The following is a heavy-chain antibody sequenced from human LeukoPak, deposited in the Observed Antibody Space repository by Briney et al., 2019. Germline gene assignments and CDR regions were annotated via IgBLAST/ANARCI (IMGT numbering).Heavy chain of an antibody. D-gene: IGHD3-22*01. CDR2: IKQDGSEI. CDR1: GFTFSNYW. CDR3: ARDTYHSRGYYAHLDY. J-gene: IGHJ4*02. V-gene: IGHV3-7*01. Sequence: GGSLRLSCAASGFTFSNYWMGWVRQAPGKGLEWVANIKQDGSEIYYVDSVKGRFTISRDNAKNSLYLQMSSLRAEDTAVYYCARDTYHSRGYYAHLDYWRQGTLVTVSP.